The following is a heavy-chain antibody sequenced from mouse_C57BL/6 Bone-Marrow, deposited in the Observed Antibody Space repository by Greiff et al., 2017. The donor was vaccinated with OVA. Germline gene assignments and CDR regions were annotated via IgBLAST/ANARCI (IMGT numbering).Heavy chain of an antibody. J-gene: IGHJ2*01. CDR2: INPNNGGT. CDR1: GYTFTDYY. Sequence: EVQLQQSGPELVKPGASVKISCKASGYTFTDYYMNWVKQSHGKSLEWIGDINPNNGGTSYNQKFKGKATLTVDKSSSTAYMELRSLTSEDSAVYYCARFGWLLHFDYWGQGTTLTVSS. V-gene: IGHV1-26*01. CDR3: ARFGWLLHFDY. D-gene: IGHD2-3*01.